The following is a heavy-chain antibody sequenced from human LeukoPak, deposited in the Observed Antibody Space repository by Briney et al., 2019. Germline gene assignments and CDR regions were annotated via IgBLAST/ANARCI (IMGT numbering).Heavy chain of an antibody. Sequence: GGALRLSCAASGFTFSNYVIHWVRQAPDRGLEWLAVISEVVTNKYYAQTVKGGFTISRDPSQSTVDLHIRTLRGADTAVYYCVRSPNYYNMDVWGKGTTVTVSS. CDR2: ISEVVTNK. CDR3: VRSPNYYNMDV. V-gene: IGHV3-30*03. CDR1: GFTFSNYV. J-gene: IGHJ6*03.